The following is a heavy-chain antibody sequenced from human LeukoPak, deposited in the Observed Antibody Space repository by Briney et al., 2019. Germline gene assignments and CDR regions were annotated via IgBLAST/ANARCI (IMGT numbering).Heavy chain of an antibody. V-gene: IGHV3-7*03. CDR1: GFPFSSYW. D-gene: IGHD5-18*01. CDR3: ARGSGYSYGFDH. CDR2: INEDGSKM. Sequence: GGSLRLSCAVSGFPFSSYWMSWVRQAPGKGLEWVANINEDGSKMFYVDSVKGRFTVSRDNAKNSLFLQMNSLRADDTAVYYCARGSGYSYGFDHWGLGTLLAVSA. J-gene: IGHJ4*02.